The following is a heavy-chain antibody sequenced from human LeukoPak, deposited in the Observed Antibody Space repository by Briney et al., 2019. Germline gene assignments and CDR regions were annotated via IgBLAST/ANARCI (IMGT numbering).Heavy chain of an antibody. J-gene: IGHJ4*02. CDR1: GGSFSGYY. Sequence: PSETLSLTCAVYGGSFSGYYWSWIRQPPGKGLEWIREINHSGSTNYNPSLKSRVTISVDTSKNQFSLKLSSVTAADTAVYYCARGRDSSSWVSRLYYFDYWGQGTLVTVSS. D-gene: IGHD6-13*01. CDR3: ARGRDSSSWVSRLYYFDY. CDR2: INHSGST. V-gene: IGHV4-34*01.